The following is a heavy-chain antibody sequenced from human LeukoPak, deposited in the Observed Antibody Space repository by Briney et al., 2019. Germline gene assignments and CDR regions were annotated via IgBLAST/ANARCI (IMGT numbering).Heavy chain of an antibody. Sequence: GGSLRLSCAASGFTFSTCGMHWVRQPPGKGLEWVAFIRYDGSNKYYGDSVKGRFTISRDTSNNTLSLQMNSLRPEDTAVYYCAKDMGYQHNGYFFDSWGQGTLVTVSS. D-gene: IGHD2-2*01. CDR2: IRYDGSNK. CDR1: GFTFSTCG. J-gene: IGHJ4*02. CDR3: AKDMGYQHNGYFFDS. V-gene: IGHV3-30*02.